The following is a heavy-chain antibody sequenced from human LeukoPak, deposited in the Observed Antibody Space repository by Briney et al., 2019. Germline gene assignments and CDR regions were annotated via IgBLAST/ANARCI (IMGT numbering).Heavy chain of an antibody. CDR3: ARGSGGYDSSGYYRYYYYMDV. Sequence: PSGTLSLTCAVYGGSFSGYYWSWIRQPPGKGLEWIGEINHSGSTNYNPSLKSRVTISVDTSKNQFSLKLSSVTAADTALYYCARGSGGYDSSGYYRYYYYMDVWDKGTTVTVSS. CDR2: INHSGST. J-gene: IGHJ6*03. D-gene: IGHD3-22*01. CDR1: GGSFSGYY. V-gene: IGHV4-34*01.